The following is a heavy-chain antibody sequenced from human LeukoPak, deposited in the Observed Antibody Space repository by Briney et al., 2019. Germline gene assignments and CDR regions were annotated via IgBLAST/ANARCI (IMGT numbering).Heavy chain of an antibody. CDR3: AKGWFGESHYYGMDV. CDR2: ISGSGGST. J-gene: IGHJ6*02. CDR1: GFTFSIYA. V-gene: IGHV3-23*01. D-gene: IGHD3-10*01. Sequence: GGSLRLSCAASGFTFSIYAMSWVRQAPGKGLEWVSAISGSGGSTYYADSVKGRFTISRDNSKNTLYLQMNSLRAEDTAVYYCAKGWFGESHYYGMDVWGQGTTVTVSS.